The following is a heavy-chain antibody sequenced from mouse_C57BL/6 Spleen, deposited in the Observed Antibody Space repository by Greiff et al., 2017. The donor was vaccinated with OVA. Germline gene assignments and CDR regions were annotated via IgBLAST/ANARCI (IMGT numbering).Heavy chain of an antibody. Sequence: EVKVVESGEGLVKPGGSLKLSCAASGFTFSSYAMSWVRQTPEKRLEWVAYISSGGDYIYYADTVKGRFTISRDNARNTLYLQMSSLKSEDTAMYYCTGSYCYGSSGYFGVWGTGTTVTVSS. CDR3: TGSYCYGSSGYFGV. CDR1: GFTFSSYA. D-gene: IGHD1-1*01. CDR2: ISSGGDYI. V-gene: IGHV5-9-1*02. J-gene: IGHJ1*03.